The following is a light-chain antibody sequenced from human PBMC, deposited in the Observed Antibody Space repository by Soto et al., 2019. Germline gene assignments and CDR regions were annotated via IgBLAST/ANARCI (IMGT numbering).Light chain of an antibody. CDR3: QQANSFPLT. CDR2: KAS. J-gene: IGKJ4*01. V-gene: IGKV1-5*03. Sequence: DSQMTESPSTISAPVGDRVTITCRASQSIISRLAWYQQNLGKAPKLLIYKASSLQSGVPSRFSGSGSGTDFTLTISSLQPEDFATYYCQQANSFPLTFGGGTKV. CDR1: QSIISR.